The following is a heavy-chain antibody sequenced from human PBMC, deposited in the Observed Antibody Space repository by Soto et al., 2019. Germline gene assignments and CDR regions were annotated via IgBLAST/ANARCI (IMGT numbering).Heavy chain of an antibody. CDR2: INPNSGGT. J-gene: IGHJ6*02. V-gene: IGHV1-2*02. CDR3: ARDQAGSGSYYNPKCMDV. Sequence: QVQLVQSGAEVKKPGASVKVSCKASGYTFTGYYMHWVRQAPGQGLEWMGWINPNSGGTNYAQKFQGRVTMTRETYISTAYMELSRLRSDDTAVYYCARDQAGSGSYYNPKCMDVWGQGTTVTVSS. D-gene: IGHD3-10*01. CDR1: GYTFTGYY.